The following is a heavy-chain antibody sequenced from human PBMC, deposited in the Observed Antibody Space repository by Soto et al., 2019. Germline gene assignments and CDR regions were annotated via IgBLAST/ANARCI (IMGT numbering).Heavy chain of an antibody. CDR2: IWYDGSNK. D-gene: IGHD4-17*01. Sequence: QVQLVESGGGVVQPGRSLRLSCAASGFTFSSYGMHWVRQAPGKGLEWVAVIWYDGSNKYYADSVKGRFTISRDKSKNTXYXXMNSLRAEDTAVYYCARDATVTTSMGWYYYYGMDVWGQGTTVTVSS. V-gene: IGHV3-33*01. J-gene: IGHJ6*01. CDR3: ARDATVTTSMGWYYYYGMDV. CDR1: GFTFSSYG.